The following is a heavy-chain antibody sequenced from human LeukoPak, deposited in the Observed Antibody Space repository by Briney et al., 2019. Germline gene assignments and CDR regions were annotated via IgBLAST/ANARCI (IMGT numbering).Heavy chain of an antibody. CDR1: GYTFTSYD. D-gene: IGHD5-18*01. Sequence: GASVKVSCKASGYTFTSYDINWVRQATGQGFEWMGWMNPNSGNTGYAQKFQGRVTMTRNTSISTAYMELSSLRSEDTAVYYCARAADSYGYVGYWGQGTLVTVSS. V-gene: IGHV1-8*01. CDR2: MNPNSGNT. CDR3: ARAADSYGYVGY. J-gene: IGHJ4*02.